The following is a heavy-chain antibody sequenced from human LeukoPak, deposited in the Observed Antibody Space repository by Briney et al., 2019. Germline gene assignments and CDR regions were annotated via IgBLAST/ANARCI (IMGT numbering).Heavy chain of an antibody. J-gene: IGHJ4*02. V-gene: IGHV1-69*01. CDR2: IIPIFGTA. CDR3: ARVCIAGNFYPETDY. Sequence: GSSVKVSCKASGGTFINYAISWVRQAPGQGLEWMGGIIPIFGTANYAQKFQGRVTITADESTSTAYMELSSLRSEDTAVYYCARVCIAGNFYPETDYWGPGTLVTVSS. CDR1: GGTFINYA. D-gene: IGHD4-23*01.